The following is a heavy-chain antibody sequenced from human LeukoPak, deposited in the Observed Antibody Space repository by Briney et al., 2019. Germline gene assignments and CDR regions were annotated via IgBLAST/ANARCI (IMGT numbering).Heavy chain of an antibody. D-gene: IGHD1-14*01. J-gene: IGHJ3*01. Sequence: PSETLSLTCTVSGASISDYYWGWIRQPPGKGLEWIGHIYSVGSPTCSPSLMSRVSISVDTSKNQFSLELSSVTAADTAAYYCARRFRTGGNLNHDAYDVWGQGTVVTVSS. CDR1: GASISDYY. CDR3: ARRFRTGGNLNHDAYDV. V-gene: IGHV4-4*09. CDR2: IYSVGSP.